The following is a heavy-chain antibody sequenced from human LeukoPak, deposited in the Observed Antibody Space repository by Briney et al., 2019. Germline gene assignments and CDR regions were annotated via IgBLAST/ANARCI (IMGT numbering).Heavy chain of an antibody. Sequence: GGSLRLSCAASGFNFSSYAMHWVRQAPGKGLDWVSVISDGGDDKFYTDSVKGRFSISRDNSKNTLYLQMNSLRAEDTAAYHCASDLDYGDIADSFDVWGQGTMVTVSS. CDR1: GFNFSSYA. J-gene: IGHJ3*01. CDR3: ASDLDYGDIADSFDV. CDR2: ISDGGDDK. D-gene: IGHD4-17*01. V-gene: IGHV3-30*10.